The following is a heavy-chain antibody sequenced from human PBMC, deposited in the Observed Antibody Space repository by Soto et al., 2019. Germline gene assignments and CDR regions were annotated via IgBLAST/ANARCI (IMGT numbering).Heavy chain of an antibody. CDR2: ISSNGGST. J-gene: IGHJ4*02. V-gene: IGHV3-64D*08. CDR1: GFTFSSYA. CDR3: VKEVGATTLRSFFHPTLDY. Sequence: GGSLRLSCSASGFTFSSYAMHWVRQAPGKGLEYVSAISSNGGSTYYADSVKGRFTISRDNSKNTLYLQMSSLRAEDTAVYYCVKEVGATTLRSFFHPTLDYWGQGTLVTVSS. D-gene: IGHD1-26*01.